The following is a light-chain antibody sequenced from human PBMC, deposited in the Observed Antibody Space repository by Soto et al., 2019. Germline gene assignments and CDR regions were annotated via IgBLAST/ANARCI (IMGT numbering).Light chain of an antibody. CDR3: QQYNNWPRT. J-gene: IGKJ1*01. CDR2: NAS. V-gene: IGKV3-15*01. CDR1: QSVSSN. Sequence: EIVITQSPATLSVTPGERATLSCRASQSVSSNLAWYQQKPGQAPRLLIYNASTRATGIPARFSGSGSGTEFTLTISSLQSEDFAVYYCQQYNNWPRTFGQGTKVDIK.